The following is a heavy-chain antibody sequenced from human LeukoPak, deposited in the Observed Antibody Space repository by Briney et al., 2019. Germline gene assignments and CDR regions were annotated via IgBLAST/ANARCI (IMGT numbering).Heavy chain of an antibody. CDR1: GGSISSYY. Sequence: SETLSLTCTVSGGSISSYYWSWIRQPPGKGLEWIGYIYYSGSTNYNPSLKSRVTISVDTSKNQFSLKLSSVTAADTAVYYCARTIRYCSGGSCYGSPNWFDPWGQGTLVTVSS. J-gene: IGHJ5*02. CDR3: ARTIRYCSGGSCYGSPNWFDP. V-gene: IGHV4-59*01. D-gene: IGHD2-15*01. CDR2: IYYSGST.